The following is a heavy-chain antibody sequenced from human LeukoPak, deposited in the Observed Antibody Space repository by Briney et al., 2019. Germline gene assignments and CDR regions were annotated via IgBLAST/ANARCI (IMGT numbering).Heavy chain of an antibody. J-gene: IGHJ3*02. CDR3: ASDYYGSGDDAFDI. CDR2: IYYSGST. D-gene: IGHD3-10*01. V-gene: IGHV4-59*01. CDR1: GCSISSYY. Sequence: SETLSLTCTVSGCSISSYYWSWIRQPPGKGLEWIGYIYYSGSTNYNPSLKSRVTISVDTSKNQFSLKLSSVTAADTAVYYCASDYYGSGDDAFDIWGQGTMVTVSS.